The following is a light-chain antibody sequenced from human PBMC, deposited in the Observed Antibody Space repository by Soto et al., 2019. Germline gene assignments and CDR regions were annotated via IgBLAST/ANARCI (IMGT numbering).Light chain of an antibody. CDR2: AAS. Sequence: EIVLTQSPGTLSLSPGERATLSCRASQSLTNNYLACYQQKPGQAPRLLIYAASSRATGIPDRFSGSGSETDFTLNISRLEPEDFAVYYCQQYGSSLPVTFGGGTNVESK. CDR3: QQYGSSLPVT. V-gene: IGKV3-20*01. CDR1: QSLTNNY. J-gene: IGKJ4*01.